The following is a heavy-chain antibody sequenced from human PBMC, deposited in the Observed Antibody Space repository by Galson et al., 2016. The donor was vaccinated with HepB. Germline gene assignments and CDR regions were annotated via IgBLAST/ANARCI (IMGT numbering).Heavy chain of an antibody. CDR1: GFTFSDYY. V-gene: IGHV3-11*06. Sequence: SLRLSCAASGFTFSDYYMTWIRQAPGKGLEWLSYISTNNNNTNYADSVKGRFSISRDNARNSLYLQMNSLRAEDTALYYCAGLIRGNRYFDSWGQGTLVTVSS. CDR2: ISTNNNNT. J-gene: IGHJ4*02. CDR3: AGLIRGNRYFDS. D-gene: IGHD1-14*01.